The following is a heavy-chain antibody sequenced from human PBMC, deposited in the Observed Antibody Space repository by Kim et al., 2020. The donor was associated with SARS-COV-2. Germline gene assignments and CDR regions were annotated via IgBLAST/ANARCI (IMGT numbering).Heavy chain of an antibody. D-gene: IGHD4-17*01. CDR3: ARRTTVVTLYYYYGMDV. V-gene: IGHV3-48*03. CDR2: ISSSGSTI. J-gene: IGHJ6*02. Sequence: GGSLRLSCAASGFTFSSYEMNWVRQAPGKGLEWVSYISSSGSTIYYADSVKGRFTISRDNAKNSLYLQMNSLRAEDTAVYYCARRTTVVTLYYYYGMDVWGQGNTVTVSS. CDR1: GFTFSSYE.